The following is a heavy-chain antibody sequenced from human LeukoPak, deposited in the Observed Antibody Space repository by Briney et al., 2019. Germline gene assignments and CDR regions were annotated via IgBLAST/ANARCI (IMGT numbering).Heavy chain of an antibody. D-gene: IGHD2/OR15-2a*01. J-gene: IGHJ4*02. Sequence: ASVKVSCKASGYSFTTYVITWVRQAPGQGPEWLGWINPQNGNTNVAQRFQGRVTMTTDTSTNTAYMELRSLTSDDTAVYYCARACTTFITQWCFSDFWGQGTLVTVSS. CDR1: GYSFTTYV. V-gene: IGHV1-18*04. CDR2: INPQNGNT. CDR3: ARACTTFITQWCFSDF.